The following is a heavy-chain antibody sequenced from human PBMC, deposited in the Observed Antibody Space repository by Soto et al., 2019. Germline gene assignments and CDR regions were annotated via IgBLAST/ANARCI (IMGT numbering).Heavy chain of an antibody. D-gene: IGHD2-2*01. CDR3: ARHARDIGYCSSTSCYPNWFDP. CDR2: IYYSGST. Sequence: QLQLQESGPGLVKPSETLSLTCTVSGGSISSSSYYWGWIRQPPGKGLEWIGSIYYSGSTYYNPSLKSRVTISVDTSKNQFSLKLSSVTAADTTVYYCARHARDIGYCSSTSCYPNWFDPWGQGTLVTVSS. CDR1: GGSISSSSYY. J-gene: IGHJ5*02. V-gene: IGHV4-39*01.